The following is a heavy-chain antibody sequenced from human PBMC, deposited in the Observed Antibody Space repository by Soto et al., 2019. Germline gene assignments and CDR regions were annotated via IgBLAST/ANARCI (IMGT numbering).Heavy chain of an antibody. D-gene: IGHD6-13*01. Sequence: GGSLRLSCAASGFTFSSYGMHWVRQAPGKGLEWVAVIWYDGSNKYYADSVKGRFTISRDNSKNTLYLQMNSLRAEDTAVYYCARVPNPQRIVAAGSLVSDYWGQGTLVTVSS. CDR2: IWYDGSNK. CDR3: ARVPNPQRIVAAGSLVSDY. CDR1: GFTFSSYG. J-gene: IGHJ4*02. V-gene: IGHV3-33*01.